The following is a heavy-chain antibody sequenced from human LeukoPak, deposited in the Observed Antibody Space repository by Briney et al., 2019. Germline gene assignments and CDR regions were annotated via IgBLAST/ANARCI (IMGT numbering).Heavy chain of an antibody. Sequence: GGSLRLSCAASGFTFSSYAMSWVRQAPGEGLEWVSAISGSGGSTYYADSVKGRFTISRDNSKNTLYLQMNSLRAEDTAVYYCAKKNYYGSGSYQQFDYWGQGTLVTVSS. CDR2: ISGSGGST. CDR1: GFTFSSYA. V-gene: IGHV3-23*01. CDR3: AKKNYYGSGSYQQFDY. D-gene: IGHD3-10*01. J-gene: IGHJ4*02.